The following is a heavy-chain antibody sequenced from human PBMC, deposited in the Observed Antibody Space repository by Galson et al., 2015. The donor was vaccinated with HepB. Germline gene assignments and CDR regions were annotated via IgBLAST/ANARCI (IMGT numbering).Heavy chain of an antibody. D-gene: IGHD3-10*01. CDR1: GFTFSSYR. Sequence: SLRLSCAASGFTFSSYRMIWVRQAPGKGLEWVSAITGSGSSTYYADSVKGRFTISRDNSKNTLYLQMHSLRAEDTAVYYCAKLDPTTGETDYWGQGTLVTVSS. CDR2: ITGSGSST. V-gene: IGHV3-23*01. CDR3: AKLDPTTGETDY. J-gene: IGHJ4*02.